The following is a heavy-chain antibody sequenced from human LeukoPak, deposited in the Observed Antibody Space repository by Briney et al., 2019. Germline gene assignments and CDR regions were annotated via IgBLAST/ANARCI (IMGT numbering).Heavy chain of an antibody. Sequence: SETLSLTCTVSGYSIRSGYYWGWIRQPPGKGLEWIGSLDYSGSTYHNPSLKSRVTLSVDTSKNQFSLSLSSVTAADTAVYYCTRLSHVAGAAKVSWFDPWGQGTLVTVSS. J-gene: IGHJ5*02. D-gene: IGHD1-26*01. V-gene: IGHV4-38-2*02. CDR3: TRLSHVAGAAKVSWFDP. CDR1: GYSIRSGYY. CDR2: LDYSGST.